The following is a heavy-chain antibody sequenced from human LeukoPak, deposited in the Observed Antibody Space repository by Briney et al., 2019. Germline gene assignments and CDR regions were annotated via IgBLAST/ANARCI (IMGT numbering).Heavy chain of an antibody. V-gene: IGHV3-30*02. CDR3: AKGGDYGGDKYYFDY. D-gene: IGHD4-23*01. Sequence: GGSLRLSCAASGVTFSSYGMHWVRQAPGKGLEWVAFIRYDGSNKYYADSVKGRFTISRDNSKNTLYLQMNSLRAEDTAVYYCAKGGDYGGDKYYFDYWGQGTLVTVSS. CDR2: IRYDGSNK. CDR1: GVTFSSYG. J-gene: IGHJ4*02.